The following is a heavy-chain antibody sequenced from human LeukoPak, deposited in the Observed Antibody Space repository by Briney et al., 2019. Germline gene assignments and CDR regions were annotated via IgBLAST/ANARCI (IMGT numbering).Heavy chain of an antibody. CDR2: ISWNSGSI. J-gene: IGHJ3*02. Sequence: AGGSLRLSCAASGFTFDDYAMHWVRQAPGKGLEWVSGISWNSGSIGYADSVKGRFTISRDNAKNSLYLQMNSLRGEDTAVYYCARIPYSSSLTDAFDIWGQGTMVTVYS. V-gene: IGHV3-9*01. D-gene: IGHD6-6*01. CDR1: GFTFDDYA. CDR3: ARIPYSSSLTDAFDI.